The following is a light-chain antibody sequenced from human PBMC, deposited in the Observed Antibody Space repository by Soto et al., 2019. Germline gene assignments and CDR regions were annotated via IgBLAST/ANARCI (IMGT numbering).Light chain of an antibody. V-gene: IGLV2-8*01. CDR1: SSDVGGYDY. J-gene: IGLJ1*01. CDR3: SSSGGRNIRYV. CDR2: EVT. Sequence: QSALTQPPSASGSPGQSVTISCAGTSSDVGGYDYVSWYQQHPGKAPKLMIYEVTKRPSGIPDRFSGSKSGNTASLTVSGLQAEDEADYYCSSSGGRNIRYVFGTGTKVTVL.